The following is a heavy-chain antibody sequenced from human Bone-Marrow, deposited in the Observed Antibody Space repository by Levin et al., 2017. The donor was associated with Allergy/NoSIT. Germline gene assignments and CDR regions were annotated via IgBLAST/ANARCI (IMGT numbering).Heavy chain of an antibody. Sequence: ASVKVSCKTSGYTFTSFDINWVRQATGQGLEWMGWMYPNSDNAGYAQKFQGRVTMTRNTSITTAYMELSSLRSEDTAIYYCARGELGSGYLFGYWGEGTLVTVA. D-gene: IGHD5-12*01. CDR2: MYPNSDNA. V-gene: IGHV1-8*01. CDR1: GYTFTSFD. CDR3: ARGELGSGYLFGY. J-gene: IGHJ4*02.